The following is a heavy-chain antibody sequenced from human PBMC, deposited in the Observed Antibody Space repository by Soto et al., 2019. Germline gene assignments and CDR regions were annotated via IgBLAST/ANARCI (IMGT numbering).Heavy chain of an antibody. Sequence: EVQMVETGGGLSQPGGSLRLSCAVSGFIVSRQYMTWVRQAPGKGLEWVSVIYTGGSTHYGDSARGRFTISRDISKNTLYLQMNSLRAEDAAVYYCTTYIGYGMDVLGQGSTVTVSS. D-gene: IGHD3-16*01. V-gene: IGHV3-53*02. CDR2: IYTGGST. J-gene: IGHJ6*02. CDR3: TTYIGYGMDV. CDR1: GFIVSRQY.